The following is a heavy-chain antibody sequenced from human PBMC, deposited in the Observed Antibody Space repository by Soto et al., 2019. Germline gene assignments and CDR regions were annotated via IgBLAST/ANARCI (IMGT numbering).Heavy chain of an antibody. V-gene: IGHV1-46*01. J-gene: IGHJ4*02. CDR2: INPSGGST. D-gene: IGHD3-22*01. Sequence: ASVKVSCKASGYTFTSYYMHWVRQAPGQGLEWMGIINPSGGSTSYAQKFQGRVTMTRDTSTSTVYMELSSLGSEDTAVYYCARDFEGYDSSGYVFDYWGQGTLVTVSS. CDR3: ARDFEGYDSSGYVFDY. CDR1: GYTFTSYY.